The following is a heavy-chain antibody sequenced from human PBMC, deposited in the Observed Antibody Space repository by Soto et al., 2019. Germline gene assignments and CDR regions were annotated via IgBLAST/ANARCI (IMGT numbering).Heavy chain of an antibody. V-gene: IGHV4-39*01. CDR3: ARVSYSNYNWFDP. J-gene: IGHJ5*02. Sequence: SETLSLTCTVSGGSISSSSNYWGWIRHPPGKGLEWIGSIYYSGSTYYNPSLKSRVTISVDTSKNQFSLKLSSVTAADTAVYYCARVSYSNYNWFDPWGQGTLVTVSS. CDR1: GGSISSSSNY. D-gene: IGHD4-4*01. CDR2: IYYSGST.